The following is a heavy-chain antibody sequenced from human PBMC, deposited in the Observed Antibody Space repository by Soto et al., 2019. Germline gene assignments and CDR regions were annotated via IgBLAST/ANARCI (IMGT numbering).Heavy chain of an antibody. V-gene: IGHV3-21*01. Sequence: PGGSLRLSCAASGFTFSSYTMDWVRQAPGKGLEWVSSISSSGSYIHYADSVKGRFTISRDNAKNSLFLQMDSLRAEDTAVYYRARDVETSMDGLNYFGPWGQGTLVTVSS. D-gene: IGHD5-18*01. CDR3: ARDVETSMDGLNYFGP. CDR1: GFTFSSYT. CDR2: ISSSGSYI. J-gene: IGHJ5*02.